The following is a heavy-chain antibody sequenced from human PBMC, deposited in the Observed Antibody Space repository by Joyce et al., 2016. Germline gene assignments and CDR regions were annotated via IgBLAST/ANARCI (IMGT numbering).Heavy chain of an antibody. CDR1: GGSFNNYA. Sequence: QVQLVQSGAEVKQPGTSVKVSCQVSGGSFNNYAINWVRQAPGQGLAWMGGIIPLFGIVKYAQKFQGRVTIIADKSTATSHMELRSLRSEDTAVYYCARLEVGGRSNWFDPWGQGTLVTVSS. J-gene: IGHJ5*02. CDR3: ARLEVGGRSNWFDP. V-gene: IGHV1-69*17. CDR2: IIPLFGIV. D-gene: IGHD2-15*01.